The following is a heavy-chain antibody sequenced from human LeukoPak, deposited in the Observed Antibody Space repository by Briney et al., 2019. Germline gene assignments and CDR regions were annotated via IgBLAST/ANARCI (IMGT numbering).Heavy chain of an antibody. J-gene: IGHJ5*02. CDR2: ISYDGSNK. D-gene: IGHD6-19*01. Sequence: GGSLRLSCAASVFTFSSYGMHWVRQAPGKGLEWVAVISYDGSNKYYADSVKGRFTISRDNSKNTLYLQMNSLRAEDTAVYYCAKHVIAVAGNNWFDPWGQGTLVTVSS. CDR1: VFTFSSYG. V-gene: IGHV3-30*18. CDR3: AKHVIAVAGNNWFDP.